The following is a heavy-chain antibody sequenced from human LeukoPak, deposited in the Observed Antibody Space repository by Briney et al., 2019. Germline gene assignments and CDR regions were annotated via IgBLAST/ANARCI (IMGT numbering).Heavy chain of an antibody. V-gene: IGHV3-30*02. CDR3: AKQGRDWLRDYYYYMDV. Sequence: PGGTLRLSCAASGFTFSSYGMHWVRQAPGKGLEWVAFIRYDGSYKNYADSVKGRFTISRDNSKNTLYLQMNSLRAEDTAVYYCAKQGRDWLRDYYYYMDVWGKGTTVTISS. J-gene: IGHJ6*03. D-gene: IGHD3-9*01. CDR1: GFTFSSYG. CDR2: IRYDGSYK.